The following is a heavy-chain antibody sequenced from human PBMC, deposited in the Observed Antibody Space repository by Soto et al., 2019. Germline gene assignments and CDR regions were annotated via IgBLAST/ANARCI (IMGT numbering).Heavy chain of an antibody. D-gene: IGHD2-2*01. Sequence: SETLSLTCTVSGGSISSGDYYWGWIRQPPGKGLEWIGYIYYSGSTYYNPSLKSRVTISVDTSKNQFSLKLSSVTAADTAVYYXARGLQVPAYDEGWFDPWGQGTLVTVSS. CDR1: GGSISSGDYY. V-gene: IGHV4-30-4*01. CDR2: IYYSGST. CDR3: ARGLQVPAYDEGWFDP. J-gene: IGHJ5*02.